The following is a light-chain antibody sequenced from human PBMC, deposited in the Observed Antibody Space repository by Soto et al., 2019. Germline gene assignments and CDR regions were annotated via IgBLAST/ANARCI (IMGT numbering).Light chain of an antibody. Sequence: EIVLTQSPGTLSLSPGERATLSCMASQSVSSGYLAWYQQKPGQAPRLLIYGASNRATCIPDRFSGSGSGTDVTLTISRLEPEDFAVYYCQHFHRSPWTCGQGTKVEIK. V-gene: IGKV3-20*01. CDR2: GAS. CDR3: QHFHRSPWT. CDR1: QSVSSGY. J-gene: IGKJ1*01.